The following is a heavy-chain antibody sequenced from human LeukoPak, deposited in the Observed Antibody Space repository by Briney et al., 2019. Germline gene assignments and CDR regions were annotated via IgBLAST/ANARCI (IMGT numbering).Heavy chain of an antibody. V-gene: IGHV3-9*01. Sequence: GGSLRLSCAASGFTFDDYAMHWVRQAPGKGLKWVSGISWNSGSIGYADSVKGRFTISRDNAKNSLYLQMNSLRAEDTALYYCAKEALVGSWFDPWGQGTLVTVSS. D-gene: IGHD1-26*01. CDR2: ISWNSGSI. CDR3: AKEALVGSWFDP. J-gene: IGHJ5*02. CDR1: GFTFDDYA.